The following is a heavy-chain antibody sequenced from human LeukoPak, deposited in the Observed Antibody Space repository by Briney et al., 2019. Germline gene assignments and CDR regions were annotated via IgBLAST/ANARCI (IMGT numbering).Heavy chain of an antibody. CDR1: GFTFSSYG. D-gene: IGHD4-17*01. J-gene: IGHJ4*02. V-gene: IGHV3-30*02. CDR2: IRYDGSNK. CDR3: AKVPPTPVDY. Sequence: QPGGSLRLSCAASGFTFSSYGMHWVRQAPGKGLEWVAFIRYDGSNKYYADSVKGRFTISRDDSKNTLYLQMNSLRAEDTAVYYCAKVPPTPVDYWGQGTLVTVSS.